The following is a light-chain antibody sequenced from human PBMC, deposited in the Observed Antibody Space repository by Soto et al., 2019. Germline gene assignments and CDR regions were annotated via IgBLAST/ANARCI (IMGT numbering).Light chain of an antibody. Sequence: DVVVTQSPLSLPVTLGQPASISCSSSQSLEYSDGDTYLNWFQQRPGLSPRRLIYKVSNRDSGVPDRFIGSGSGTVFTLNITRVEAEDVAIYYCMHGTQWPWTFGQGTKVDIK. J-gene: IGKJ1*01. V-gene: IGKV2-30*01. CDR3: MHGTQWPWT. CDR1: QSLEYSDGDTY. CDR2: KVS.